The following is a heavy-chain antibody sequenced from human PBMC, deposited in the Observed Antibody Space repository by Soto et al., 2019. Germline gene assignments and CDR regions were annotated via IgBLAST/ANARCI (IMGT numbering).Heavy chain of an antibody. J-gene: IGHJ4*02. D-gene: IGHD3-10*01. CDR2: INHSGST. CDR1: GGSISSGGYS. V-gene: IGHV4-30-2*01. Sequence: SETLSLTCTVSGGSISSGGYSWSWIRQPPGKGLEWIGEINHSGSTNYNPSLKSRVTISVDTSKNQFSLKLSSVTAADTAVYYCARAPSVTVIRGVLPFYFDYWGQGTLVTVSS. CDR3: ARAPSVTVIRGVLPFYFDY.